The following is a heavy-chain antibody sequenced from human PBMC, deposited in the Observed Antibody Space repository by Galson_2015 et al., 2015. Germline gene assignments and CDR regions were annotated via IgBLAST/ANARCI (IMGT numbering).Heavy chain of an antibody. D-gene: IGHD3-22*01. CDR3: ARDYADRRGYYWFDP. CDR2: ITSSSNTI. Sequence: SLRLSCAASGFTFSSYSMNWVRQAPGKGLEWVSYITSSSNTIYYADSVKGRFTISRDNPKNSLYLQMNSLRAEDTAVYFCARDYADRRGYYWFDPWGQGTLVTVSS. J-gene: IGHJ5*02. V-gene: IGHV3-48*01. CDR1: GFTFSSYS.